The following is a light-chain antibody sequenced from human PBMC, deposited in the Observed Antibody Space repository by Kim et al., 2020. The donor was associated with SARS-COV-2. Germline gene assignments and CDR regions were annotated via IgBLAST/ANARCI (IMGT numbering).Light chain of an antibody. J-gene: IGLJ2*01. V-gene: IGLV2-8*01. Sequence: PGQAVPFSSTGTRRNVCGYHYVSWYQQHPGNAPKLMIYEVSKRPSGVPYPFSGSKSGNTASLTVSGLQAEDEADYYCSSYAGSNKVFGGGTQLTVL. CDR3: SSYAGSNKV. CDR1: RRNVCGYHY. CDR2: EVS.